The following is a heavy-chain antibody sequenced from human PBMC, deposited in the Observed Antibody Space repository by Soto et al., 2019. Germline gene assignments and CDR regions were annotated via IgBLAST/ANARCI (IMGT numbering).Heavy chain of an antibody. J-gene: IGHJ4*02. CDR1: GYTFTGYY. Sequence: ASVKVSCKASGYTFTGYYVHWVRQAPGQGLEWVGWINPNSGATTYAQKFLGRVTMTRDTSIITAHMELSSLTSDDTAMHYCARDMVSTIGDFDYWGQGTLVTVSS. V-gene: IGHV1-2*02. CDR2: INPNSGAT. CDR3: ARDMVSTIGDFDY. D-gene: IGHD3-16*01.